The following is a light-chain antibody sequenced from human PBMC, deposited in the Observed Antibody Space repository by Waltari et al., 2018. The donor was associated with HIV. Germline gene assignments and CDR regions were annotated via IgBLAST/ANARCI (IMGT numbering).Light chain of an antibody. CDR1: RSDVGVYNY. CDR3: SSYAGSNNWV. J-gene: IGLJ3*02. V-gene: IGLV2-8*01. Sequence: QSALTQPPSASGSPGPPVPIPCTGTRSDVGVYNYVPWYKQHPGKPPKLMIYEVTKRPSVVPDRFSGSKSGDTASLTVSGLQAEDEAYYYCSSYAGSNNWVFGGGTKLTVL. CDR2: EVT.